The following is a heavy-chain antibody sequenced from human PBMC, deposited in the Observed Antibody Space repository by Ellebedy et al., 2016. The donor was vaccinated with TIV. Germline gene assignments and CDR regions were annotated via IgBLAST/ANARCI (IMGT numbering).Heavy chain of an antibody. CDR1: TGSIRSDRHW. CDR3: ARGGSFANF. J-gene: IGHJ4*02. V-gene: IGHV4-61*02. CDR2: IYTSGNT. Sequence: MPSETLSLTCTFSTGSIRSDRHWRSWIRQSAGKGLEWIGRIYTSGNTNYNPSHKSRVTMSVDTSKNHFSLKLTSVTAADTARYYCARGGSFANFWGQGILVTVSS. D-gene: IGHD1-26*01.